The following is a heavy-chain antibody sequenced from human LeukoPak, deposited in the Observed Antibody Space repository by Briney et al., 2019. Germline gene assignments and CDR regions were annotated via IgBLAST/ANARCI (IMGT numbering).Heavy chain of an antibody. Sequence: GGSLRLSCAASGFTFSDYYMNWVRQAPGKGLEWVSSISSSSSYIYYADSVKGRFTISRDNAKNSLYLQMNSLRAEDTAVYYCARDFRSGWPDYYFDYWGQGTLVIVSS. CDR2: ISSSSSYI. CDR1: GFTFSDYY. CDR3: ARDFRSGWPDYYFDY. V-gene: IGHV3-21*01. J-gene: IGHJ4*02. D-gene: IGHD6-19*01.